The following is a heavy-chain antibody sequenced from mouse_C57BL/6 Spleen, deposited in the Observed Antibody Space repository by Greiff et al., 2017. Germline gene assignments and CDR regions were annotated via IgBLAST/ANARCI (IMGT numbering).Heavy chain of an antibody. Sequence: DVKLVESGGDLVKPGGSLKLSCAASGFTFSSYGMSWVRQTPDKRLEWVATISSGGSYTYYPDSVKGRFTISRDNAKNTLYLQMSSLKSEDTAMYYCARIYYGNYRYAMDYWGQGTSVTVSS. J-gene: IGHJ4*01. CDR2: ISSGGSYT. CDR3: ARIYYGNYRYAMDY. V-gene: IGHV5-6*02. CDR1: GFTFSSYG. D-gene: IGHD2-1*01.